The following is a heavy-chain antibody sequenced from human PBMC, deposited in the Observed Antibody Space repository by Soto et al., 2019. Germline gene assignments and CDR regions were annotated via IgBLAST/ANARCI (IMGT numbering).Heavy chain of an antibody. CDR1: GFTFSTCW. CDR3: ARYANMDV. V-gene: IGHV3-7*01. CDR2: IKPDGNDK. J-gene: IGHJ6*03. Sequence: GGSLRLSCATSGFTFSTCWMTWVRQAPGKGLEWVANIKPDGNDKYYVDSVKGRFTISRDNAKSSLYLQMNSLRADDTAVYYCARYANMDVWGKGTTVTVSS.